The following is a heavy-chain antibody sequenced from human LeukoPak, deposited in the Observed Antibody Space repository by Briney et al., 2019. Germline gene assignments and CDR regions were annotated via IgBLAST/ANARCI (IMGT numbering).Heavy chain of an antibody. J-gene: IGHJ4*02. Sequence: GGSLRLSXAXXGXAFTILAXHWIRQCPGKELEFVSAIGGDGTITHYGDSVRGRFIITRDNSKNTMYLQMGGLRPEDTAVYFCATGYNHYYDYWGQGIQVTVSS. CDR2: IGGDGTIT. CDR3: ATGYNHYYDY. V-gene: IGHV3-64*02. D-gene: IGHD5-24*01. CDR1: GXAFTILA.